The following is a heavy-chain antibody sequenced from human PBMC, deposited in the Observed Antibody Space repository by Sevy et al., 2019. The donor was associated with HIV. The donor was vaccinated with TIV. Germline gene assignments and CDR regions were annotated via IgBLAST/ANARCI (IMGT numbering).Heavy chain of an antibody. D-gene: IGHD3-22*01. Sequence: ASVKVSCKASAHRFTDYFMYWMRQAPGQGLEWMGWINPNNGDTKYAQTFQGRVTLTRDTSMSTAYMELSRLTSDDTAVYYCARSGAKYYDSYAHDWLDPWGQGTLVTVSS. CDR3: ARSGAKYYDSYAHDWLDP. CDR1: AHRFTDYF. J-gene: IGHJ5*02. CDR2: INPNNGDT. V-gene: IGHV1-2*02.